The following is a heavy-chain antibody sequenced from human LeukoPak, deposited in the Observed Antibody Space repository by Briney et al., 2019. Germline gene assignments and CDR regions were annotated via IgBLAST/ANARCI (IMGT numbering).Heavy chain of an antibody. CDR2: IYTSGST. Sequence: SETLSLTCTVSGGSISSYYWSWIRQPAGKGLEWIGRIYTSGSTNYNPSLKSRVTMSVDTSKNQFSLKLSSVTAADTAVYYCARDLYTITDYYYYMDVWGKGTTVTVSS. D-gene: IGHD5/OR15-5a*01. J-gene: IGHJ6*03. V-gene: IGHV4-4*07. CDR1: GGSISSYY. CDR3: ARDLYTITDYYYYMDV.